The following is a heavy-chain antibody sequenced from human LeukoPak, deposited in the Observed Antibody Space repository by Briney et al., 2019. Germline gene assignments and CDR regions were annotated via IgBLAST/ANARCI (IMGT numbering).Heavy chain of an antibody. CDR2: IYYSGST. CDR1: GGSISSYY. V-gene: IGHV4-59*01. D-gene: IGHD4-17*01. Sequence: SETLSFTCTVSGGSISSYYWSWIRQPPGKGLEWIGYIYYSGSTNYNPSLKSRVTISVDTSKNQFSLKLSSVTAADTAVYYCARSREDYGDYVAATNWFDPWGQGTLVTVSS. CDR3: ARSREDYGDYVAATNWFDP. J-gene: IGHJ5*02.